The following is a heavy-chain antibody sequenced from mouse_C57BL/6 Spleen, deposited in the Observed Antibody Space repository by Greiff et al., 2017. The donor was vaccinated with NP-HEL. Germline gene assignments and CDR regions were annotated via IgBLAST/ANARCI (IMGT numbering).Heavy chain of an antibody. CDR2: ISSGGDYI. CDR1: GFTFSSYA. CDR3: TRDGTTRKNAMDY. D-gene: IGHD1-1*01. J-gene: IGHJ4*01. Sequence: EVKLMESGEGLVKPGGSLKLSCAASGFTFSSYAMSWVRQTPEKRLEWVAYISSGGDYIYYADTVKGRFTISRDNARNTLYLQMSSLKSEDTAMYYCTRDGTTRKNAMDYWGQGTSVTVSS. V-gene: IGHV5-9-1*02.